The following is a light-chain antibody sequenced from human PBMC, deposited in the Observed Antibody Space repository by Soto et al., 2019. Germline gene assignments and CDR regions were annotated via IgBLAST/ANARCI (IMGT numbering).Light chain of an antibody. CDR1: QSVSSSY. CDR3: QQFGGSPRYP. J-gene: IGKJ2*01. Sequence: EIVLTQSPGTLSLSPGERATLSCRASQSVSSSYLAWYQQKPGQAPRLLIYGASSRATGIPDRFSGSGSGTDFTLTISRLEPEDFAVYYCQQFGGSPRYPFGQGTKLEI. V-gene: IGKV3-20*01. CDR2: GAS.